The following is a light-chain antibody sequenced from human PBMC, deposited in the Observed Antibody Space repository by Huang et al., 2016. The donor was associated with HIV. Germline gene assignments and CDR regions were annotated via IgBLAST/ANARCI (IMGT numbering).Light chain of an antibody. V-gene: IGKV3-15*01. Sequence: EIVMTQSPATLSVSPGERVTLSCRASQSVSSNLAWYQQKPGQAPRLLIYGASTRATGIPARVSGSGSGTEFTLTISSLQSEDFAVYYCQQYNNWPYTFGQGTKLEIK. J-gene: IGKJ2*01. CDR3: QQYNNWPYT. CDR1: QSVSSN. CDR2: GAS.